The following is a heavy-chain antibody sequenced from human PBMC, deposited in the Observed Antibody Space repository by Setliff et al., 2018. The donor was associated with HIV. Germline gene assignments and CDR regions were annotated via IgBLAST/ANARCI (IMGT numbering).Heavy chain of an antibody. Sequence: GGSLRLSCTAPGFNFMFFAMSWVRQAPGKGLEWVSGISGSNSRTDYVDSVKGRFTISRDKSKNTLYLQMNSLRVEDTAVYYCAKEPKLGGIAAPFDYWGQGTLVTVSS. D-gene: IGHD6-6*01. CDR1: GFNFMFFA. CDR3: AKEPKLGGIAAPFDY. J-gene: IGHJ4*02. V-gene: IGHV3-23*01. CDR2: ISGSNSRT.